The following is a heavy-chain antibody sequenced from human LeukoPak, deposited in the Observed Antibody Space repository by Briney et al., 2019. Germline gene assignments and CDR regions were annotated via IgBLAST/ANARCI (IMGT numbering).Heavy chain of an antibody. D-gene: IGHD3-22*01. Sequence: QPGGPLRLSCAASGFTFSNNWMHWVRQAPGKGLVWVSRINSDGRTTTYADSVKGRFTISRDNAKNTLYLQMNSLRAEDTAVYYCSMIKEGWGQGTLVTVSS. V-gene: IGHV3-74*01. CDR2: INSDGRTT. CDR1: GFTFSNNW. J-gene: IGHJ4*02. CDR3: SMIKEG.